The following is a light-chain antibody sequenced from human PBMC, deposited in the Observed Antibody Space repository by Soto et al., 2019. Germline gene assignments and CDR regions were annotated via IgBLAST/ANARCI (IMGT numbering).Light chain of an antibody. J-gene: IGLJ1*01. CDR1: ISDVGGYNY. CDR3: SSYAGSSNV. V-gene: IGLV2-8*01. CDR2: EVN. Sequence: SVLSLPPSASGSPGQSFAISCTGTISDVGGYNYVSWYQQHPGKAPKLMIYEVNKRPSGVPDRFSGSKSGNTASLTVSGLQAEDEADYYCSSYAGSSNVFGTGTKVTV.